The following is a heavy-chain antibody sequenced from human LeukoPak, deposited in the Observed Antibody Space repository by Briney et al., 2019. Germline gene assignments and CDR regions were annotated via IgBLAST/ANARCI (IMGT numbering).Heavy chain of an antibody. D-gene: IGHD3-10*01. CDR2: ISSSGSTI. CDR3: ARWQYYGSGSYYNTPSYYYYGMDV. Sequence: PGGSLRLSCAASGFTFSDYYMSWIRQAPGKGLEWVSYISSSGSTIYYADSVKGRFTISRDNAKNSLYLQMNSLRAEDTAVYYCARWQYYGSGSYYNTPSYYYYGMDVWGQGTTVTVSS. CDR1: GFTFSDYY. J-gene: IGHJ6*02. V-gene: IGHV3-11*01.